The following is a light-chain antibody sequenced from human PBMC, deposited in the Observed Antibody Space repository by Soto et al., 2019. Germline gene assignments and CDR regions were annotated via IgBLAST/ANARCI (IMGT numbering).Light chain of an antibody. J-gene: IGKJ5*01. Sequence: EIVMMQSPATLSVSPGERATLSCRASQSVSGDLAWYQQKPGQAPRLLIYGPSTRATGIPARFSGSGSGTEFTLTISGLQSEDFAIYFCQQYNSSPFTFGQGTRLEIK. CDR2: GPS. CDR3: QQYNSSPFT. V-gene: IGKV3-15*01. CDR1: QSVSGD.